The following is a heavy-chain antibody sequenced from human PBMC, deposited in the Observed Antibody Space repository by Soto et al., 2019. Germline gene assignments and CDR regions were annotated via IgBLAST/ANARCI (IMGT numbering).Heavy chain of an antibody. V-gene: IGHV3-23*01. J-gene: IGHJ4*02. Sequence: GGSLRLSCAASGFTFSSYAMSWVRQAPGKGLEWVSAISGSGGSTYYADSVKGRFTISRDNSKNTLYLQMNSLRAEDTAVYYCAKDSIVVVVAAAGFDYWGQGTLVTVSS. CDR1: GFTFSSYA. D-gene: IGHD2-15*01. CDR3: AKDSIVVVVAAAGFDY. CDR2: ISGSGGST.